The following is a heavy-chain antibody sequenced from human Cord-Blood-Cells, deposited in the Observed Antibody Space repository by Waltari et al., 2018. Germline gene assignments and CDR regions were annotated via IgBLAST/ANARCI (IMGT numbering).Heavy chain of an antibody. CDR1: GYPFPGHY. CDR2: INPNSGGT. D-gene: IGHD7-27*01. CDR3: ARGVLGLYYFDY. J-gene: IGHJ4*02. Sequence: QVQLVQSGAEVKKPGASVKVSFKASGYPFPGHYMHWVRQAPGQGLEWMGWINPNSGGTNYAQKFQGRVTMTRDTSISTAYMELSRLRSDDTAVYYCARGVLGLYYFDYWGQGTLVTVSS. V-gene: IGHV1-2*02.